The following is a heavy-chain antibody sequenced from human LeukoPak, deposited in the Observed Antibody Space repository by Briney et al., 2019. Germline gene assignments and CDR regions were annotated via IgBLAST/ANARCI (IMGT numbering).Heavy chain of an antibody. Sequence: ASVKVSCKASGGTFSSYAISWVRQAPGQGLEWMGRIIPILGIANYAQKFQGRVTITADKSTSTAYMELSSLRSEDTAVYYCAREIAAAPDVTNWFDPWGQGTLVTVSS. V-gene: IGHV1-69*04. CDR2: IIPILGIA. J-gene: IGHJ5*02. D-gene: IGHD6-13*01. CDR1: GGTFSSYA. CDR3: AREIAAAPDVTNWFDP.